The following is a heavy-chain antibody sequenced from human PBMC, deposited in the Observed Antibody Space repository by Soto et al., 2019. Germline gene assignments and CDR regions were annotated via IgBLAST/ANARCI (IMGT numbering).Heavy chain of an antibody. CDR1: GGSVSDKTYY. CDR2: VYYSGTT. J-gene: IGHJ4*02. D-gene: IGHD4-17*01. Sequence: SETLSLTCSVSGGSVSDKTYYWSWIRQPPGKRLEWIGYVYYSGTTNYNPSLKSRVTISVDLSKNRFSLRLSSVTTADTALYYCARTTAVPNPHRSRYFFDYWGQGTMVTVSS. V-gene: IGHV4-61*01. CDR3: ARTTAVPNPHRSRYFFDY.